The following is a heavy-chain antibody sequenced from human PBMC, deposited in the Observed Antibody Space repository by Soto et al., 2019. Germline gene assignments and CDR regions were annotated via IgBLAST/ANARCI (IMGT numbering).Heavy chain of an antibody. D-gene: IGHD3-22*01. CDR1: GYTFTSYG. V-gene: IGHV1-18*01. J-gene: IGHJ3*02. CDR3: ARVKYYYDSSSYDAFDI. CDR2: ISAYNGNT. Sequence: ASVKVSCKASGYTFTSYGISWVRQAPGQGLEWMGWISAYNGNTNYAQKLQGRVTMTTDTSTSTAYMELRSLRSDDTAVYYCARVKYYYDSSSYDAFDIWGQGTMVTVSS.